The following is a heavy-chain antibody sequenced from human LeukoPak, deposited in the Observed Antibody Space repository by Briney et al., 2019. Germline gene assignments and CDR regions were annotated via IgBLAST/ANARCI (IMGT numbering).Heavy chain of an antibody. CDR2: IYHSGST. D-gene: IGHD2-2*02. CDR1: GYSISSGYY. CDR3: ARQSSTSCYRD. J-gene: IGHJ4*02. V-gene: IGHV4-38-2*01. Sequence: SETLSLTCAVSGYSISSGYYWGWIRQPPGKGLEWIGSIYHSGSTYYNPSLKCRVTISVDTSKNQFSLKLSSVTAADTAAYYCARQSSTSCYRDWGQGTLVTVSS.